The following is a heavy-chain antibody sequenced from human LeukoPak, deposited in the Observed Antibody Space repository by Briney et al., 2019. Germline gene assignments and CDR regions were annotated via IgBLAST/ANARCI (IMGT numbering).Heavy chain of an antibody. D-gene: IGHD2-15*01. J-gene: IGHJ6*02. CDR1: GFTFSSYG. CDR3: AKDRDGYCSGGSCYTYYYYGMDV. V-gene: IGHV3-30*18. CDR2: ISYDGSNK. Sequence: PGGSLRLSCAASGFTFSSYGMHWVRQAPGKGLEWVAVISYDGSNKYYADSVKGRFTISRDNSKNTLYLQMSSLRAEDTAVYYCAKDRDGYCSGGSCYTYYYYGMDVWGQGTTVTVSS.